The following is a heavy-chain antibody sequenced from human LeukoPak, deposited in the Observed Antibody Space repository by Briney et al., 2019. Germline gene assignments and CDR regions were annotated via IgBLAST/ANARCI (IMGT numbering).Heavy chain of an antibody. CDR2: ISYDGSNK. D-gene: IGHD3-10*01. CDR3: ARDRPDYYGSGSWFHYYYYGMDV. Sequence: GGSLRLSCAASGFTFSSYAMHWVRQAPGKGLEWVAVISYDGSNKYYADSVKGRFTISRDNSKNTLYLQMNSLRAEDTAVYYCARDRPDYYGSGSWFHYYYYGMDVWGQGTTVTVSS. V-gene: IGHV3-30-3*01. J-gene: IGHJ6*02. CDR1: GFTFSSYA.